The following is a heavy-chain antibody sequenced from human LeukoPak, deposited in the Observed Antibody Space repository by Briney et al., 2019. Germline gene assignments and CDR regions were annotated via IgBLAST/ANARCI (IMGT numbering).Heavy chain of an antibody. CDR2: ISNDGSNR. Sequence: PGGSLRLSCAASGFPFSSYAMHWVRQAPGKGLEWVAVISNDGSNRYYTESVKGRFTISRDNSKNTLYLQMSSLRAEDTAVYYCAVDPRDYFDYWGQGTLVTVSS. CDR3: AVDPRDYFDY. CDR1: GFPFSSYA. J-gene: IGHJ4*02. V-gene: IGHV3-30*04. D-gene: IGHD3-9*01.